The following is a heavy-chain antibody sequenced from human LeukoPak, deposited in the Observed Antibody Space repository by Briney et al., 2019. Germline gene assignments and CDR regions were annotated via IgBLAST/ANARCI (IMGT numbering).Heavy chain of an antibody. CDR3: AKDIRRWLQSSYFDY. D-gene: IGHD5-24*01. CDR1: GFTFDDYA. CDR2: IRWNSGSI. J-gene: IGHJ4*02. V-gene: IGHV3-9*01. Sequence: GRSLRLSCAASGFTFDDYAMHWVRQAPGKGLEWVSGIRWNSGSIGYADSVKGRFTISRDNAKNSLYLQMNSLRAEDTALYYCAKDIRRWLQSSYFDYWGQGTLVTVSS.